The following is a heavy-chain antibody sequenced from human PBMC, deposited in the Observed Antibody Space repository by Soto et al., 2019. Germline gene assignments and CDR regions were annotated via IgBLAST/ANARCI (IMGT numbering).Heavy chain of an antibody. CDR1: GEALGSGQSY. CDR3: ARGRSDSAGSSFGRRMDV. V-gene: IGHV4-61*01. CDR2: TFVTGAT. Sequence: QVQLQESGPGLVKSSETLSLICFVSGEALGSGQSYWNWIRQAPGKGLEWIGQTFVTGATKYRASLRSRVTMSGDTSKSQISLTLTAVTAADSATYFCARGRSDSAGSSFGRRMDVWGQGTTVTVSS. J-gene: IGHJ6*02. D-gene: IGHD3-10*01.